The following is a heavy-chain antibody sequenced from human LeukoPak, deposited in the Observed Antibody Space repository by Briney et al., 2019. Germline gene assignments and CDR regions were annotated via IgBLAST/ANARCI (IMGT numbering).Heavy chain of an antibody. CDR3: ASGPCNGSCYSW. Sequence: QPGGSLRLSCAASGFTFSSYWTSWVRQAPGKGLEWVANIKQDGSEKYYVDSVKGRFTISRDNAKNSLYLQMNSLRAEDTAVYYCASGPCNGSCYSWWGQGTLVTVSS. D-gene: IGHD2-15*01. CDR2: IKQDGSEK. J-gene: IGHJ4*02. V-gene: IGHV3-7*01. CDR1: GFTFSSYW.